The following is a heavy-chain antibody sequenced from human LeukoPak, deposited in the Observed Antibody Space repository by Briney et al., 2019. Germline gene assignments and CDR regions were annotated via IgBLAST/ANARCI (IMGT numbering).Heavy chain of an antibody. D-gene: IGHD3-10*01. V-gene: IGHV1-2*02. Sequence: DSVKVSCKASGYTFSGTGWYLYWLRQAPGQGLECMGWIHPNNGDTAYAQKFEGRFAMTQDTSISTAYMELRRLRPDDTAVYFCARDGPAQMVDLDYWGQGALVTVSS. CDR2: IHPNNGDT. J-gene: IGHJ4*02. CDR1: GYTFSGTGWY. CDR3: ARDGPAQMVDLDY.